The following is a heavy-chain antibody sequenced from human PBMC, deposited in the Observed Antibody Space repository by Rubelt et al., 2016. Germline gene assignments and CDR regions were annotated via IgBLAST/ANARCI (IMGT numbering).Heavy chain of an antibody. J-gene: IGHJ4*02. CDR1: GYTFSSYD. CDR2: ISVNNGNT. CDR3: AMDRQGDY. V-gene: IGHV1-18*01. D-gene: IGHD2-2*03. Sequence: QVQLVQSGGEVKKPGASVKVSCKASGYTFSSYDITWVRQAPGQGLEWMGWISVNNGNTIYAQKFKDRVTMTTDTTTSTAYMELRSLRFDDTAVYYCAMDRQGDYWGQGTLVTVSS.